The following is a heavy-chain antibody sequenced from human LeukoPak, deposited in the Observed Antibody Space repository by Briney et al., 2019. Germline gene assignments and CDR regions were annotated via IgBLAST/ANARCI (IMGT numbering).Heavy chain of an antibody. CDR2: INPNSGGT. Sequence: GASVKVSCKASGYTFTGYYMHWVRQAPGQGLEWMGWINPNSGGTSYAQKFQGRVTMTRDTSISTAYRELSRLRSDDTAVYYCARARKGGSYSDYWGQGTLVTVSS. D-gene: IGHD1-26*01. CDR1: GYTFTGYY. J-gene: IGHJ4*02. CDR3: ARARKGGSYSDY. V-gene: IGHV1-2*02.